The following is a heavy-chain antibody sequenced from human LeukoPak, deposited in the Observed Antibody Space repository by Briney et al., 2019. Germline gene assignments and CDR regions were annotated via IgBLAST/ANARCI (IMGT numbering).Heavy chain of an antibody. CDR3: ARGGRYFDWLPHDY. D-gene: IGHD3-9*01. V-gene: IGHV3-30-3*01. CDR1: GFTFSSYA. CDR2: ISYDGSNK. J-gene: IGHJ4*02. Sequence: GGSLRLSCAASGFTFSSYAMHWVRQAPGKGLEWVAVISYDGSNKYYADSVKGRFTISRDNSKNTLYLQMNSLRAEDTAVYYCARGGRYFDWLPHDYWGQGTLVTVSS.